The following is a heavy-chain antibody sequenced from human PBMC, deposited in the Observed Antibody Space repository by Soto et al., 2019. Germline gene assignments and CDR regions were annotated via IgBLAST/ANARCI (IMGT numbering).Heavy chain of an antibody. Sequence: SETLSLTCAVYGGSFSGYYWSWIRQPPGKGLEWIGEINHSGSTNYNPSLKSRVTISVDTSKNQFSLKLSSVTAADTAVYYCARGQYYYGSGSLRWERWGAGRSRSRFDYWGQGTLVTVSS. J-gene: IGHJ4*02. CDR1: GGSFSGYY. D-gene: IGHD3-10*01. CDR3: ARGQYYYGSGSLRWERWGAGRSRSRFDY. V-gene: IGHV4-34*01. CDR2: INHSGST.